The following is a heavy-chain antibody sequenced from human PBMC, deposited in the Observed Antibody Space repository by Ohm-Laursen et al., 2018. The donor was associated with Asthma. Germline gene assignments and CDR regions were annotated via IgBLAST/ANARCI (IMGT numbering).Heavy chain of an antibody. D-gene: IGHD6-19*01. J-gene: IGHJ5*02. CDR1: GFTHERYA. CDR3: AKDGVAVARYGWFDP. Sequence: SLRLSCAASGFTHERYAMHWVRQAPGKGLEWVSGFSLDSDRIGYADSVKGRFTISRDNSKNTLYLQMNSLRAEDTAVYYCAKDGVAVARYGWFDPWGQGTLVTVSS. CDR2: FSLDSDRI. V-gene: IGHV3-9*01.